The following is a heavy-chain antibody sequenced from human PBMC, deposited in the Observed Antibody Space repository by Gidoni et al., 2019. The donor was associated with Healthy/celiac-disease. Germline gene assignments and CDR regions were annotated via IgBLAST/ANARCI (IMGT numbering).Heavy chain of an antibody. CDR2: MNPNSGNT. V-gene: IGHV1-8*01. CDR1: GYTFTRYD. Sequence: QVQLVQSGAEVKKPGASVKVSCKASGYTFTRYDINWVRQATGQGLEWMGWMNPNSGNTGDAQKFQGRVTMTRNTSISTAYMELSSLRSEDTAVYYCARGSSYNWNHLYYYYYGMDVWGQGTTVTV. D-gene: IGHD1-20*01. CDR3: ARGSSYNWNHLYYYYYGMDV. J-gene: IGHJ6*02.